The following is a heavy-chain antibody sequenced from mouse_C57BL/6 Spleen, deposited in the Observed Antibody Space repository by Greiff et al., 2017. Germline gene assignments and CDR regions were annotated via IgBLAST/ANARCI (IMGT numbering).Heavy chain of an antibody. CDR3: ARSGPAQATFDY. Sequence: EVQLQESGPELVKPGASVKMSCKASGYTFTDYNMHWVKQSHGKSLEWIGYINPNNGGTSYNQKFKGKATLTVNKSSSTAYMELRSLTSEDSAVYYCARSGPAQATFDYWGQGTTLTVSS. CDR2: INPNNGGT. D-gene: IGHD3-2*02. V-gene: IGHV1-22*01. J-gene: IGHJ2*01. CDR1: GYTFTDYN.